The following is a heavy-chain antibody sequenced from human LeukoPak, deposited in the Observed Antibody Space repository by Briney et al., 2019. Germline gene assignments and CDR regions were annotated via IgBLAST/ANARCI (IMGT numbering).Heavy chain of an antibody. CDR3: ARPPVYDFWSGYVGGYYIDV. Sequence: PSETLSLTCAVYGGSFSGYYWSWIRQPPGKGLEWIGEINHSGSTNYNPSLKSRVTISVDTSKNQFSLKLSSVTAADTAVYYCARPPVYDFWSGYVGGYYIDVWGKGTTVTVSS. D-gene: IGHD3-3*01. CDR2: INHSGST. CDR1: GGSFSGYY. V-gene: IGHV4-34*01. J-gene: IGHJ6*03.